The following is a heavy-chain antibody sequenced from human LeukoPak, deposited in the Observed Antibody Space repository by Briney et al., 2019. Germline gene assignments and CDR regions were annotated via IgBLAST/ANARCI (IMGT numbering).Heavy chain of an antibody. D-gene: IGHD1-7*01. CDR2: MRYDGSNK. CDR1: GFTFSSYG. Sequence: GGSLRLSCAASGFTFSSYGMHWVRQAPGKGLEWVAFMRYDGSNKYYADSVKGRFTISRDNSKNTLYLQMNSLRAEDTAVYYCAKDRRITGTTSWFDPWGQGTLVTVSS. CDR3: AKDRRITGTTSWFDP. J-gene: IGHJ5*02. V-gene: IGHV3-30*02.